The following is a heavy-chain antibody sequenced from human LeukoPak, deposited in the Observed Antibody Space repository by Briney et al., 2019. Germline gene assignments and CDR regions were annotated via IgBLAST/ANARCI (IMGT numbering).Heavy chain of an antibody. CDR3: AGDKCSGDYCYLFDY. CDR1: GYILTSYV. Sequence: ASVKVSCKASGYILTSYVMHWVRQAPGQRLEWMGWINAGNGDIKYSQKFQGRVTITRDTSANTAHMELSSLRSEDTAVYYCAGDKCSGDYCYLFDYWGQGTLVTVSS. J-gene: IGHJ4*02. V-gene: IGHV1-3*01. D-gene: IGHD2-15*01. CDR2: INAGNGDI.